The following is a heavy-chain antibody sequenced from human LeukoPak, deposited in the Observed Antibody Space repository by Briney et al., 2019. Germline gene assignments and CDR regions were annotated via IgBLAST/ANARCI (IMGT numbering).Heavy chain of an antibody. CDR3: ARHLLQNWGVAFDI. D-gene: IGHD7-27*01. CDR1: GGSISSYY. Sequence: PSETLSLTCTVSGGSISSYYWSWIRQPPGKGLEWIGYIYYSGSTNYNPSLKSRVTISVDTSKNQFSLKLSSVTAADTAVYYCARHLLQNWGVAFDIWGQGTMVTVSS. V-gene: IGHV4-59*08. CDR2: IYYSGST. J-gene: IGHJ3*02.